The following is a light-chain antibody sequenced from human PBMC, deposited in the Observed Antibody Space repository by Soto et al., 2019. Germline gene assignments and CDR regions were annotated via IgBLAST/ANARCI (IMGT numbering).Light chain of an antibody. CDR3: QQYNNWPRT. Sequence: EIVLTQSPATLSLSPGERATLSCWASQSVNRYLVWYQQKPGQAPRLLMYDASKRATGIPARFSGSGSGTDFTLTISSLEPEDFAVYYCQQYNNWPRTFGQGTKVDTK. V-gene: IGKV3-11*01. CDR1: QSVNRY. CDR2: DAS. J-gene: IGKJ1*01.